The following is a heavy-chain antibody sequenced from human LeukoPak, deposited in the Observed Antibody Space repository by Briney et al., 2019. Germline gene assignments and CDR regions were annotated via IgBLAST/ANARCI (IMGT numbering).Heavy chain of an antibody. CDR2: IYYSGST. CDR3: ASLYYYDSSGYLSAFDI. CDR1: GGSISSSSYY. V-gene: IGHV4-61*01. J-gene: IGHJ3*02. D-gene: IGHD3-22*01. Sequence: SETLSLTCTVSGGSISSSSYYWSWIRQPPGKGLEWIGYIYYSGSTNYNPSLKSRVTISVDTSKNQFSLKLSSVTAADTAVYYCASLYYYDSSGYLSAFDIWGQGTMVTVSS.